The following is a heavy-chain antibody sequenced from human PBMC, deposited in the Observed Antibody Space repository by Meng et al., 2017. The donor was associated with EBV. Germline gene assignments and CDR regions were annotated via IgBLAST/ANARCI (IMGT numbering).Heavy chain of an antibody. CDR1: GYTCTSYG. Sequence: VRMVEPAEWVKTAGAVVNGSWKASGYTCTSYGISWVRQATGQGIEWMGWISAYNGNTSYAQKLQGSVTMTTDTSTSTAYVELRSLRSDDTAVYYCARGLDYFDYWGQGTLVTVSS. V-gene: IGHV1-18*01. CDR3: ARGLDYFDY. J-gene: IGHJ4*02. CDR2: ISAYNGNT.